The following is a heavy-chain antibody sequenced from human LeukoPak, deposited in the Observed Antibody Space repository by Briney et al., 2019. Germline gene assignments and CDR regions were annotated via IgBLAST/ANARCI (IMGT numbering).Heavy chain of an antibody. CDR1: GGTFSSYA. CDR2: IIPIFGTA. Sequence: SVKVSCKASGGTFSSYAINWVRQAPGQGLEWMGGIIPIFGTANYAQKFQGRVTITADESTSTAYMELSSLKSEDTAVYYCARGGMGGDYGSDYWGQGTLVTVSS. CDR3: ARGGMGGDYGSDY. J-gene: IGHJ4*02. V-gene: IGHV1-69*13. D-gene: IGHD4-17*01.